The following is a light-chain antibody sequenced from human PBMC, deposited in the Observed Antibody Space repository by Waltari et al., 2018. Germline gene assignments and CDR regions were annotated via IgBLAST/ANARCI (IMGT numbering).Light chain of an antibody. Sequence: DIEMTQSPSSLSASVGDSVTISSRASQSVSNNLHWYRQRPGTAPDLLIYGASILQSGVPSRFSGSGSGTHFTLTITSLQPEDFATYYCQQSYRTPTFGQGTKVEI. CDR3: QQSYRTPT. CDR2: GAS. CDR1: QSVSNN. J-gene: IGKJ1*01. V-gene: IGKV1-39*01.